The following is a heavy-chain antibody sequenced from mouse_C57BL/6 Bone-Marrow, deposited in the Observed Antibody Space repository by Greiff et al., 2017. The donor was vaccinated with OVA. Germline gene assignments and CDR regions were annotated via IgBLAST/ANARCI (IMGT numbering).Heavy chain of an antibody. CDR2: ISDGGSYT. CDR3: ARERYDPAWFAY. V-gene: IGHV5-4*01. J-gene: IGHJ3*01. Sequence: EVNLVESGGGLVKPGGSLKLSCAASGFTFSSYAMSWVRQTPEKRLEWVATISDGGSYTYYPDNVKGRFTISRDNAKNNLYLQMSHLKSEDTAMYYCARERYDPAWFAYWGQGTLVTVSA. CDR1: GFTFSSYA. D-gene: IGHD2-14*01.